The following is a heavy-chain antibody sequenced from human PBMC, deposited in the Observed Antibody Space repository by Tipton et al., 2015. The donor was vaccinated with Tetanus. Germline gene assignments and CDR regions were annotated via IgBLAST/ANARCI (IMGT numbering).Heavy chain of an antibody. CDR3: ARAHLTASRMSPWGT. CDR1: GASISSSNW. D-gene: IGHD3-16*01. CDR2: IKQDGSEK. V-gene: IGHV3-7*01. J-gene: IGHJ5*02. Sequence: LSLTCTVSGASISSSNWWSWVRQAPGKGLEWVASIKQDGSEKYYVDSVKGRFTISRDNAKNSLHLQMNSLTAEDTAVYHCARAHLTASRMSPWGTWGQGTLVTVSS.